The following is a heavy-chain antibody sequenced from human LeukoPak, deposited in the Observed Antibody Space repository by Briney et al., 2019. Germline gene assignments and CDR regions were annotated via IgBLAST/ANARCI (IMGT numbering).Heavy chain of an antibody. CDR3: ASRCPSYCTGGSCYSCDY. CDR1: GGSISSGGYY. D-gene: IGHD2-15*01. CDR2: IYYSGST. J-gene: IGHJ4*02. V-gene: IGHV4-31*03. Sequence: SQTLSLTCSVSGGSISSGGYYWSWIRQHPGKGLEWIGNIYYSGSTYYNPSLKSRVTISVDTSENQFSLKLTSVTAADTAVYYCASRCPSYCTGGSCYSCDYWGRGTLVTVSS.